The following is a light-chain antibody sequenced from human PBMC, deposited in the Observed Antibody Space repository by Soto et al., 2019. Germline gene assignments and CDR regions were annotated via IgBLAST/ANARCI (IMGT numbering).Light chain of an antibody. V-gene: IGLV2-14*03. J-gene: IGLJ1*01. CDR3: SSYTSSSTYV. CDR1: IGDVGGYNY. Sequence: QSVLTQPASVSGSPGQSISISCTGTIGDVGGYNYVSWYQQHPGKAPKLMIYDVSNRPSGVSNRFSGSKSGNTASLTISGLQAEDEAVYSCSSYTSSSTYVFGTGTKVTVL. CDR2: DVS.